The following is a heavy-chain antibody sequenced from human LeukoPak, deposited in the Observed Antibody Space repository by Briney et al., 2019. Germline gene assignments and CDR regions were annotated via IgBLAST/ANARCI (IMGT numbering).Heavy chain of an antibody. Sequence: ASVKVSCKASGYTFTGYYMHWVRQAPGQGLEWMGWINPNSGGTNYAQKFQGRVTKTRDTSISTAYMELSRLRSDDTAVYYCARVKEGRYCSSTSCYAADYWGQGTLVTVSS. CDR1: GYTFTGYY. V-gene: IGHV1-2*02. CDR2: INPNSGGT. CDR3: ARVKEGRYCSSTSCYAADY. J-gene: IGHJ4*02. D-gene: IGHD2-2*01.